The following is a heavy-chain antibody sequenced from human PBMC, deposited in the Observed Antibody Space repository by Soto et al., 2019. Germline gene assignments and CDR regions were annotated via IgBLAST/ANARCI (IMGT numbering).Heavy chain of an antibody. CDR2: ITPFNGNT. Sequence: SVKVSCKGSGNTFTYVYLHWVRQAPGQALEWMGWITPFNGNTKYAQKFQDRVTFTGDTSLNTAHMELSSLRSDDTAMFYCASGRYDASGYFDYWGQGTLVTVSS. CDR1: GNTFTYVY. CDR3: ASGRYDASGYFDY. D-gene: IGHD3-22*01. J-gene: IGHJ4*02. V-gene: IGHV1-45*02.